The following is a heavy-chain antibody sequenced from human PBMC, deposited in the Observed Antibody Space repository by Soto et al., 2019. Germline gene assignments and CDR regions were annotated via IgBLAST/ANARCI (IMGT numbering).Heavy chain of an antibody. CDR3: ARVGRYGWDFLHS. V-gene: IGHV3-7*01. Sequence: PGRTVRLSCAASEYSFRSYWMTWVRQAPAKGLGWVALINEDGSQKYYVGSVKGRFIISRDNAKDSVYMQMDSLRAGDTAVYFCARVGRYGWDFLHS. D-gene: IGHD5-18*01. CDR2: INEDGSQK. CDR1: EYSFRSYW. J-gene: IGHJ5*01.